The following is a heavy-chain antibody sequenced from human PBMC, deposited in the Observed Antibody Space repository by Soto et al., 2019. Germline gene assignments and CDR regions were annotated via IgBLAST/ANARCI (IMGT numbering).Heavy chain of an antibody. CDR1: GFTFSTYG. CDR2: VSNDGGLK. D-gene: IGHD6-19*01. Sequence: QVQLVESGGGVVQPGRSLRLSCVGSGFTFSTYGMHWVRQAPGKGLKWVAVVSNDGGLKYYGDSFQGRFAISRDNSKDTLYLQLNSLRAEDTALYYCAKELHSSGWGSVFDSWGQGTLVTVSS. J-gene: IGHJ4*02. CDR3: AKELHSSGWGSVFDS. V-gene: IGHV3-30*18.